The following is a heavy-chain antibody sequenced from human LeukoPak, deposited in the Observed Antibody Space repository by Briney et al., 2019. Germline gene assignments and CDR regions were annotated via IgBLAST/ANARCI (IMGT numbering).Heavy chain of an antibody. CDR1: GYTFTSYG. J-gene: IGHJ3*02. CDR2: ISAYNGNT. D-gene: IGHD2-15*01. Sequence: AASVKVSCKASGYTFTSYGISWVRQAPGQGLEWMGWISAYNGNTNYAQKLQGRVTMTTDTSTSTAYMELRSLRSEETAGYYCARGVYCSGGSCYGLGAFDIWGQGTMVTVSS. CDR3: ARGVYCSGGSCYGLGAFDI. V-gene: IGHV1-18*01.